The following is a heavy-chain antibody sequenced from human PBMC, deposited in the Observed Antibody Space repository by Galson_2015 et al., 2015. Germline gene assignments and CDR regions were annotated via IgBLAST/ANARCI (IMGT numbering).Heavy chain of an antibody. J-gene: IGHJ6*03. CDR3: TREWDILYSNPTYYYYYYMDV. Sequence: SLRLSCAASGFTFGDYAMSWFRQAPGKGLEWVGFIRSKAYGGTTEYAASVKGRFTISRDDSKSIAYLQMNSLKTEDTAVYYCTREWDILYSNPTYYYYYYMDVWGKGTTVTVSS. CDR2: IRSKAYGGTT. V-gene: IGHV3-49*03. D-gene: IGHD4-11*01. CDR1: GFTFGDYA.